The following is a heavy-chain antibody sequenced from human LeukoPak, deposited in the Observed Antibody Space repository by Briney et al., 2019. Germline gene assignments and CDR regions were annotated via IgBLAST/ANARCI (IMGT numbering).Heavy chain of an antibody. V-gene: IGHV1-2*02. J-gene: IGHJ4*02. CDR1: GYTFTAYY. Sequence: ASVKVSCKASGYTFTAYYMQWVRQGPGQGLEWMGWINPNSGGTDYAQKFQGRVTMTRDTSINTAYMVLSNLRSDDTAVYYCARDHYWGQGTPVTVSS. CDR2: INPNSGGT. CDR3: ARDHY.